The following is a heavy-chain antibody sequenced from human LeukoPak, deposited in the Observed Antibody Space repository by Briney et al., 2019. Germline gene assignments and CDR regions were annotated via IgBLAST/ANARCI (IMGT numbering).Heavy chain of an antibody. CDR3: ARLGCSRGSCYDY. V-gene: IGHV3-30*03. CDR1: GFVFSSYG. CDR2: ISYDGGNE. J-gene: IGHJ4*02. D-gene: IGHD2-15*01. Sequence: PGRSLRLSCAASGFVFSSYGMHWVRQAPGKGLEWVAVISYDGGNEYCAGSVKGRFTISRDNSNNSLSLQMNSLRVEDTAVYYCARLGCSRGSCYDYWGQGILVTVSS.